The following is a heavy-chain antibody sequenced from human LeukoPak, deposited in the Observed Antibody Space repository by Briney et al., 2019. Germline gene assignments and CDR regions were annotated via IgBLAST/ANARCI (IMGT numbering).Heavy chain of an antibody. CDR1: GFIFSNYD. V-gene: IGHV3-30*18. CDR2: ISHDGSSK. D-gene: IGHD5-12*01. CDR3: TKGSGYETSDY. J-gene: IGHJ4*02. Sequence: GGSLRLSCGASGFIFSNYDMHWVRQAPGKGLESVAVISHDGSSKYYADSVKGRFTISRDNSKSTLYLQMNSLRAEDTAVYYCTKGSGYETSDYWGQGTLVTVSS.